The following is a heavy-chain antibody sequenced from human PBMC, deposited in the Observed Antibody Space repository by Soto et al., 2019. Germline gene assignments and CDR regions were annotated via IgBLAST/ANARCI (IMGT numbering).Heavy chain of an antibody. CDR1: GGSISSSSHY. CDR3: ARSRNYDSSGYRSLDAFDI. V-gene: IGHV4-39*07. J-gene: IGHJ3*02. Sequence: SETLSLTCTVSGGSISSSSHYWGWIRQPPGKGLEWIGSIYYSGSTYYNRSLKSRVTISVDKSRNQFSLKLNSVTAADTAVYYCARSRNYDSSGYRSLDAFDIWGQGTMVT. CDR2: IYYSGST. D-gene: IGHD3-22*01.